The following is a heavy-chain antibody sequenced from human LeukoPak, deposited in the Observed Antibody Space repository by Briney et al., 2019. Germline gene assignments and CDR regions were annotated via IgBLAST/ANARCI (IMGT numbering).Heavy chain of an antibody. Sequence: PGGSLRLSCAASGFTFSDYYMSWIRQAPAKGLEWVAYISSSGSTIYYAASVKGRFTISRDNAKNSLYLQMNSLRAEDTAVYYCAREKISGSYYFRYYFDYWGQGTLVTVSS. CDR2: ISSSGSTI. D-gene: IGHD1-26*01. J-gene: IGHJ4*02. CDR3: AREKISGSYYFRYYFDY. CDR1: GFTFSDYY. V-gene: IGHV3-11*04.